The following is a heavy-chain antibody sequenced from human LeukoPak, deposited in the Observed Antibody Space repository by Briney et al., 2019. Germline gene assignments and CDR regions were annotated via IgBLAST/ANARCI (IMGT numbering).Heavy chain of an antibody. CDR1: GGTFSSYA. CDR2: IIPILGIA. D-gene: IGHD6-13*01. J-gene: IGHJ4*02. Sequence: GASVKVSCKASGGTFSSYAISWVRQAPGQGLEWMGRIIPILGIANYAQKFQGRVTITADKSTSTAYMELSSLRSEDTAVYYCAREEALTGIAAAGRDYWGQGTLVTVSS. V-gene: IGHV1-69*04. CDR3: AREEALTGIAAAGRDY.